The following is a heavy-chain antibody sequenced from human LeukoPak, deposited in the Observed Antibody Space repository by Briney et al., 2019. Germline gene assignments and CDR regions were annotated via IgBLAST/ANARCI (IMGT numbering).Heavy chain of an antibody. CDR1: GDSISRGGYY. CDR2: IYHSGTT. V-gene: IGHV4-31*03. J-gene: IGHJ4*02. Sequence: SETLSLTCTVSGDSISRGGYYWIWVRQHPGKGLEWVGFIYHSGTTFYNPSLESRATISVDTSQNQFSLKLTSVTAADTAVYYCARAVDYRNYFDYWGQGTLVTVSS. CDR3: ARAVDYRNYFDY. D-gene: IGHD4-11*01.